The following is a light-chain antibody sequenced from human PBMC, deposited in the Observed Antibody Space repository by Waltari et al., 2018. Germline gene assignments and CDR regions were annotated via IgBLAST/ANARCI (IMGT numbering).Light chain of an antibody. CDR3: SSYAGKDLVI. J-gene: IGLJ2*01. CDR1: NSDVGSYNY. CDR2: EVT. Sequence: QSALTQPASVSGSPGQSITISFTGTNSDVGSYNYVSWYQQHPGQAPKLMIYEVTNRPSGRSNRFTGPKSGNTASLTITEIQAEDEADYYCSSYAGKDLVIFGGGTKLTVL. V-gene: IGLV2-14*01.